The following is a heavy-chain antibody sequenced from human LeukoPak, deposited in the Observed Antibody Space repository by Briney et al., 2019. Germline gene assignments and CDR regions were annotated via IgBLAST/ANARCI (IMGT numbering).Heavy chain of an antibody. CDR2: IYYSGST. D-gene: IGHD3-10*01. Sequence: PSETLSLTCTVSGGSISSYYWSWIRQPPGKGLEWIGYIYYSGSTNYNPSLKSRVTISVDTSKNQFSLKLSSVTAADTAVYYCAGDPELYAFDIWGQGTMVTVSS. V-gene: IGHV4-59*01. CDR1: GGSISSYY. J-gene: IGHJ3*02. CDR3: AGDPELYAFDI.